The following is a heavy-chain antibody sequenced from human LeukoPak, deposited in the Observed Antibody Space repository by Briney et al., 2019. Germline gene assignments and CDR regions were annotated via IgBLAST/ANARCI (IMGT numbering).Heavy chain of an antibody. Sequence: PSETLSLTCTVSGGSISRSSYYWGWIRQPPGKGLEWIGSIYYSGSTYDNPSLKSRVTISVDTSKNQFSLKLSSVAAADTAVYYCTRSAGRTKGLDYWGQGTLVTVSS. D-gene: IGHD1-14*01. CDR1: GGSISRSSYY. CDR3: TRSAGRTKGLDY. J-gene: IGHJ4*02. V-gene: IGHV4-39*01. CDR2: IYYSGST.